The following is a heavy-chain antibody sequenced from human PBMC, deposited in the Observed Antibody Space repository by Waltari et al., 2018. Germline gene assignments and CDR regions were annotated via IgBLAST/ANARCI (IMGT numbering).Heavy chain of an antibody. CDR1: GFKVSNNY. CDR3: ARALYETPYNWFDS. V-gene: IGHV3-53*02. J-gene: IGHJ5*01. CDR2: IWGGVAT. D-gene: IGHD3-16*01. Sequence: EVLLVETGGGLIQPGGSLRLSCAVSGFKVSNNYMTWVRQAPGKGLECVSAIWGGVATNCPDSVKGRVTISRDKPNNTLYLQMNSLRAEDTALYYCARALYETPYNWFDSWGQGTLVTVSS.